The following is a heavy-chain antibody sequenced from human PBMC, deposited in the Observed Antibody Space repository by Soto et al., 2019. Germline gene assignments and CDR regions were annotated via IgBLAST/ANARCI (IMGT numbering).Heavy chain of an antibody. V-gene: IGHV3-33*01. Sequence: GGSLRLSCAASGFTFSSYGMHWVRQAPGKGLEWVAVIWYDGSNKYYADSVKGRFTISRDNSKNTLYLQMNSLRAEDTAVYYCARQYSSSLQPNYNWFDPWGQGTLVTVSS. CDR1: GFTFSSYG. J-gene: IGHJ5*02. D-gene: IGHD6-6*01. CDR3: ARQYSSSLQPNYNWFDP. CDR2: IWYDGSNK.